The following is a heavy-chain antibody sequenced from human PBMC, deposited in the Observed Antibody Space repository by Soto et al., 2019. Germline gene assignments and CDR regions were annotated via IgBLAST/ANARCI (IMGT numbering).Heavy chain of an antibody. Sequence: EVQLLESGGGLVQPGGSLRLSCAASGFTFSSYAMSWVRQAPGKGLEWVSAISGSGGSTYYADSVKGRFTISRDNSKNALYLKMNSLRAEDTAVYYCAKDIFQTYYYYSSGEGDAFDIWGQGTMVTVSS. V-gene: IGHV3-23*01. CDR2: ISGSGGST. CDR3: AKDIFQTYYYYSSGEGDAFDI. D-gene: IGHD3-22*01. J-gene: IGHJ3*02. CDR1: GFTFSSYA.